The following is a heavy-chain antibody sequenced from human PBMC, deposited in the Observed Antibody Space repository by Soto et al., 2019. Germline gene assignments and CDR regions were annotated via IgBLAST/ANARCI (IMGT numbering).Heavy chain of an antibody. V-gene: IGHV4-4*02. D-gene: IGHD1-26*01. CDR1: GGSISSSNW. Sequence: PSETLSLTCAVSGGSISSSNWWGWVRQPPGKGLEWIGEIYHSGSTNYNPSLKSRVTISVDKSKNQFSLKLSSVTAADTAVYYCARGGSGELPNWFDPWGQGTLVTAPQ. CDR3: ARGGSGELPNWFDP. J-gene: IGHJ5*02. CDR2: IYHSGST.